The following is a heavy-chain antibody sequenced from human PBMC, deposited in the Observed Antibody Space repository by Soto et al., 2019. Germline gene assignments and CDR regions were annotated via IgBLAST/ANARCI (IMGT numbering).Heavy chain of an antibody. CDR1: GGSISSYY. Sequence: PSETLSLTCTVSGGSISSYYWSWIRQPPGKGLEWIGYIYYSGSTNYNPPLKSRVTISVDTSKNQFSLKLSSVTAADTAVYYCARGSRGTSSSWYSPWFDPWGQGPLVTVSS. CDR2: IYYSGST. J-gene: IGHJ5*02. D-gene: IGHD6-13*01. CDR3: ARGSRGTSSSWYSPWFDP. V-gene: IGHV4-59*01.